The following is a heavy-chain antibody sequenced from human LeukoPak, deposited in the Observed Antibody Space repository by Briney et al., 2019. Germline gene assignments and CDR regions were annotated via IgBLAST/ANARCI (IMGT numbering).Heavy chain of an antibody. D-gene: IGHD3-10*01. CDR2: ISPYNSNT. Sequence: ASVKVSCKTSGYTFASYGVSWVRQAPGQGLEWMAWISPYNSNTNYAQKLQGRVTLTTDTSTSTAYMELRSLRSDDTAVYYCARHYYGSGTYYHFDSWGQGTLVTVSS. J-gene: IGHJ4*02. V-gene: IGHV1-18*01. CDR1: GYTFASYG. CDR3: ARHYYGSGTYYHFDS.